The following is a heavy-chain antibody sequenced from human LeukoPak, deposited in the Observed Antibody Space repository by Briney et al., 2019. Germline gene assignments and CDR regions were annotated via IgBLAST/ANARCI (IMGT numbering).Heavy chain of an antibody. CDR1: GFTFSSYW. V-gene: IGHV3-7*01. CDR2: IKQDGSEK. Sequence: GRSLRLSCAASGFTFSSYWMSWVCQAPGKGLEWVANIKQDGSEKYYVDSVKGRFTISRDNAKNSLYLQMNSLRAEDTAVYYCARCGATVPYYFDYWGQGTLVTVSS. D-gene: IGHD1-26*01. J-gene: IGHJ4*02. CDR3: ARCGATVPYYFDY.